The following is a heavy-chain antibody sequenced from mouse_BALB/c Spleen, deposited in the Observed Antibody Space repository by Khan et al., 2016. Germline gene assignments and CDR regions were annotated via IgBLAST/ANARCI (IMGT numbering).Heavy chain of an antibody. CDR2: IDPANGNT. V-gene: IGHV14-3*02. Sequence: VQLQQPGAELVKPGASVKLSCTASGFNIKDTYMHWVKQRPEQGLEWIGRIDPANGNTKYDPKFQGKATITADTSSNTAYLQLSSLTSEDTAVYYYARYYEGYYAMDDWGRGTSVTVSS. CDR1: GFNIKDTY. CDR3: ARYYEGYYAMDD. D-gene: IGHD2-4*01. J-gene: IGHJ4*01.